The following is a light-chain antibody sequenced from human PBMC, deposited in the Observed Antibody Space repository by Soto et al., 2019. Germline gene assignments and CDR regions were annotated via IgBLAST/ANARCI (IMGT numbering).Light chain of an antibody. CDR2: WAS. V-gene: IGKV4-1*01. Sequence: DIVMTQSPDSLAVSLGERATINCKSSQSVSYTSGGKNYLAWYQQKPGQPPQLLISWASTRESGVPDRFSGSGSGTDFTLNISSLQAEDVAVYYCQQYYSNSYTFGQGTKLEIK. J-gene: IGKJ2*01. CDR1: QSVSYTSGGKNY. CDR3: QQYYSNSYT.